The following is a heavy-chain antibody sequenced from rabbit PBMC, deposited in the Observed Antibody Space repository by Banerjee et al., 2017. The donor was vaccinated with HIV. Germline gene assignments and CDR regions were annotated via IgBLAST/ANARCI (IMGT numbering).Heavy chain of an antibody. D-gene: IGHD5-1*01. J-gene: IGHJ6*01. V-gene: IGHV1S47*01. Sequence: QEQLEESGGDLVKPEGSLTLTCTASGFSLSSGAMSWVRQAPGKGLEWIGYMYIASDTTDYASWAKGRFTISRSTSLNTVTLQMTSLTAADTATYFCARRGSYWADDLWGQGTLVTVS. CDR2: MYIASDTT. CDR1: GFSLSSGA. CDR3: ARRGSYWADDL.